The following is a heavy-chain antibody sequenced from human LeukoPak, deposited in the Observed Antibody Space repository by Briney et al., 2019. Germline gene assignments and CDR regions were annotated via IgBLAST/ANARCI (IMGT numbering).Heavy chain of an antibody. CDR1: GGSIRSYY. J-gene: IGHJ4*02. CDR2: IYDSGST. CDR3: ARAYYDILTGYSSLLWLQFDY. V-gene: IGHV4-59*01. D-gene: IGHD3-9*01. Sequence: MASETLSLTCTVSGGSIRSYYWSWIRQPPGKGLEWIGYIYDSGSTSYNPSLKSRVTISVDTSKNQFSLKLSSVTAADTAVYYCARAYYDILTGYSSLLWLQFDYWGQGTLVTVSS.